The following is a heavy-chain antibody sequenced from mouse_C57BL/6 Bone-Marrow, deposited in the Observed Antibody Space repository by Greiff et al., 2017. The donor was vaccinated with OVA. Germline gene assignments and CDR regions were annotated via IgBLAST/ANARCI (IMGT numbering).Heavy chain of an antibody. CDR3: ARRDYYRGGTLFDY. D-gene: IGHD2-14*01. J-gene: IGHJ2*01. CDR1: GYTFTSYW. V-gene: IGHV1-50*01. CDR2: IVPSDSYT. Sequence: QVQLQQPGAELVKPGASVKLSCKASGYTFTSYWMQWVKQRPGQGLEWIGEIVPSDSYTNYNQKFKGKATLTVDTSSSTAYMQLSSLTSEDSAVYYCARRDYYRGGTLFDYWGQGTTLTVSS.